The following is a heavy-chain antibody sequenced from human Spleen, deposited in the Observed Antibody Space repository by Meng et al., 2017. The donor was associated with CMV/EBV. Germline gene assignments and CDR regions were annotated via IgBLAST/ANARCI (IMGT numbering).Heavy chain of an antibody. Sequence: YTFTGYYMHWVRQAPGQGLEWMGWINPNSGGTNYAQKFQGRVTMTRDTSISTAYMELSRLRSDDTAVYYCARDQYRYCSSTSCYGFDYRGQGTLVTVSS. CDR3: ARDQYRYCSSTSCYGFDY. CDR1: YTFTGYY. J-gene: IGHJ4*02. D-gene: IGHD2-2*01. CDR2: INPNSGGT. V-gene: IGHV1-2*02.